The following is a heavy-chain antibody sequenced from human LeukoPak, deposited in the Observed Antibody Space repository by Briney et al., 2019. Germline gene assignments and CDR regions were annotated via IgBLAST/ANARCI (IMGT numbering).Heavy chain of an antibody. CDR2: ISTSSSCI. J-gene: IGHJ4*02. V-gene: IGHV3-21*04. CDR1: GFTFNKYS. D-gene: IGHD6-19*01. Sequence: PGGSLRLSCAASGFTFNKYSMNWVRQAPGKGLEWVSSISTSSSCIYYADSVKGRFTISRDNAKNSLYLQMNSLRAEDTAVYYCAKTPGRGFYSSGWYVDYWGQGTLVTVSS. CDR3: AKTPGRGFYSSGWYVDY.